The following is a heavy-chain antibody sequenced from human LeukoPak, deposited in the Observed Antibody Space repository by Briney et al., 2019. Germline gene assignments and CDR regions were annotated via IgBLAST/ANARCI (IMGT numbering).Heavy chain of an antibody. Sequence: ASVKVSCKASGYTFTSYDINWVRQATGQGLEWMGWMSPNSGNTGYAQKFQGRVTMTRNTSISTAYMELSSLRSEDTAVYYCARGDLLWFGELSIDAFDIWGQGTMVTVSS. CDR2: MSPNSGNT. J-gene: IGHJ3*02. V-gene: IGHV1-8*01. CDR3: ARGDLLWFGELSIDAFDI. D-gene: IGHD3-10*01. CDR1: GYTFTSYD.